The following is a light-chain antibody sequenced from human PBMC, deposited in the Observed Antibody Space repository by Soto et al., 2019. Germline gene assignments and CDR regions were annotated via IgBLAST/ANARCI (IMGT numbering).Light chain of an antibody. Sequence: EIVLTQSPATLSLSPGERATLSCRASQSVSSYLAWYQQKPGQAPRLLIYDASNRATGIPARFSGSGSGTDFTLFISSLEPEDFAIYYCQQRSNWPPVTFGGGTKVEIK. CDR3: QQRSNWPPVT. CDR1: QSVSSY. J-gene: IGKJ4*01. V-gene: IGKV3-11*01. CDR2: DAS.